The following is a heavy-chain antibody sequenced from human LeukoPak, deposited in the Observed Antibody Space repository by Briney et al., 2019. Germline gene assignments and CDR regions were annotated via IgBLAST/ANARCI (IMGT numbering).Heavy chain of an antibody. D-gene: IGHD4-23*01. CDR3: ARFDLTHAFDI. CDR1: GFTVSSNY. V-gene: IGHV3-53*01. J-gene: IGHJ3*02. Sequence: GGSLRLSCAASGFTVSSNYMSWVRQAPGKGLEWVSIIYSGGSTFYADSVKGRFTISRDNSKNTLYLQMNSLRAEDTAVYYCARFDLTHAFDIWGQGTMVTVSS. CDR2: IYSGGST.